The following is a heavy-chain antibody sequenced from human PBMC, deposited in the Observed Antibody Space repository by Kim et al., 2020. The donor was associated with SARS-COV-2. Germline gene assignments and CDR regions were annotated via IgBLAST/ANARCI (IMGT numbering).Heavy chain of an antibody. J-gene: IGHJ5*02. D-gene: IGHD3-10*01. Sequence: ASVKVSCKASGYTFTSYYMHWVRQAPGQGLEWMGIINPSGGSTSYAQKFQGRVTMTRDTSTSTVYMELSSLRSEDTAVYYCARAEALYYYGSGTNWFDPWGQGTLVTVSS. CDR3: ARAEALYYYGSGTNWFDP. V-gene: IGHV1-46*01. CDR2: INPSGGST. CDR1: GYTFTSYY.